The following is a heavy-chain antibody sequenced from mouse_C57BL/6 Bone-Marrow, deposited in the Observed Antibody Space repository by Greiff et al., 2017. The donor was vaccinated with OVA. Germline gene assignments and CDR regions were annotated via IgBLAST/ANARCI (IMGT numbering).Heavy chain of an antibody. Sequence: VKLQESGAELVRPGTSVKVSCKASGYAFTNYLIEWVKQRPGQGLEWIGVLNPGSGGTNYNEKFKGKATLTADKSSSTAYMQLSSLTSEDSAVYFCARRDYYGRGYFDVWGTGTTVTVSS. CDR2: LNPGSGGT. J-gene: IGHJ1*03. CDR1: GYAFTNYL. V-gene: IGHV1-54*01. CDR3: ARRDYYGRGYFDV. D-gene: IGHD1-1*01.